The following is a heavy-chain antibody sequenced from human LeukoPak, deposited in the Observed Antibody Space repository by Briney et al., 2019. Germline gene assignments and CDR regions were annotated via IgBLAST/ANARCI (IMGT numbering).Heavy chain of an antibody. CDR1: GFTFSIYN. J-gene: IGHJ6*02. D-gene: IGHD4-17*01. Sequence: GGSLRLSCTASGFTFSIYNMNWVRQAPGKGLEWVSSMSSSSSYIYYADSLKGRFTISRDNANNSLYLQMNSLRAEDTAVYYCARAVRYYGQDYHNMDVWGQGTTVTVSS. CDR2: MSSSSSYI. CDR3: ARAVRYYGQDYHNMDV. V-gene: IGHV3-21*01.